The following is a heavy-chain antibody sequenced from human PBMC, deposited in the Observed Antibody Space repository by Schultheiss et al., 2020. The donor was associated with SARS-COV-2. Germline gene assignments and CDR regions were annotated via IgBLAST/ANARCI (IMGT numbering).Heavy chain of an antibody. Sequence: GGSLRLSCAASGFTFSSYSMNWVRQAPGKGLEWVSSISSSSSYIYYADSVKGRFTISRDNAKNSLYLQMNSLRAEDTAVYYCARAATIFGVVIPPYYYYYYMDVWGKGTTVTVSS. V-gene: IGHV3-21*01. J-gene: IGHJ6*03. CDR1: GFTFSSYS. D-gene: IGHD3-3*01. CDR2: ISSSSSYI. CDR3: ARAATIFGVVIPPYYYYYYMDV.